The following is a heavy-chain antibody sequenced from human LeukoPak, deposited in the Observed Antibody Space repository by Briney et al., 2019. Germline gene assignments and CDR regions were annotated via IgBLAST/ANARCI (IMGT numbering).Heavy chain of an antibody. D-gene: IGHD1-26*01. Sequence: ASVKVSCKASGYTFTSYDINWVRQATGQGLEWMGWMNPNSGNTGYAQKFQGRVTMTRNTSISTAYMELSSLRSEDTAVYYCARARKSSGSHVRWFDPWGQGTLVTVSS. V-gene: IGHV1-8*01. J-gene: IGHJ5*02. CDR1: GYTFTSYD. CDR3: ARARKSSGSHVRWFDP. CDR2: MNPNSGNT.